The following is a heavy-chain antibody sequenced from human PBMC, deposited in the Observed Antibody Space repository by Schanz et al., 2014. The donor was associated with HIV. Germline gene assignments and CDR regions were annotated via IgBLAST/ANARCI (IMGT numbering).Heavy chain of an antibody. CDR3: ARKGGDGYERLDV. CDR2: LIRIFGSA. CDR1: GGTLSNYG. V-gene: IGHV1-69*01. J-gene: IGHJ6*02. Sequence: QVQLVQSGAEVKKPGSSVKVSCKASGGTLSNYGISWVRQAPGQGLEWRGGLIRIFGSANYAPKFQDKVTITADESTSTAYMELSSLRSEDTAVYYCARKGGDGYERLDVWGQGTTVTVSS. D-gene: IGHD2-21*01.